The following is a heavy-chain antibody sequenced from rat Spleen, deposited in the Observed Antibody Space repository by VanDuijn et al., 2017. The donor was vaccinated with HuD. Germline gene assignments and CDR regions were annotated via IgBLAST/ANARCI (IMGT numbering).Heavy chain of an antibody. CDR2: ISYDGSST. V-gene: IGHV5-29*01. D-gene: IGHD1-2*01. Sequence: EVQLVESGGGLVQPGRSLKLSCAASGFTFSNYGMAWVRQAPTKGLEWVATISYDGSSTYYGDSVKGRFTISRDNAKSTLYLQMNSLRSEDTATYYCARPHSSLYVMDAWGQGASVTVSS. CDR1: GFTFSNYG. J-gene: IGHJ4*01. CDR3: ARPHSSLYVMDA.